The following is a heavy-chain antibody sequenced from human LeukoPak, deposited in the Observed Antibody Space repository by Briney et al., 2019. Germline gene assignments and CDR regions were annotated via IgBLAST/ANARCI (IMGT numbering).Heavy chain of an antibody. J-gene: IGHJ4*02. V-gene: IGHV1-46*01. Sequence: ASVKVSCKTSGYTFTGYYIHWVRQAPGQGLEWMGIINPSGGSTSYAQKFQGRVTMTRDMSTSTVYMELSSLRSEDTAVYYCAREGPDTPFDYWGQGTLVTVSS. CDR2: INPSGGST. CDR1: GYTFTGYY. D-gene: IGHD2-2*02. CDR3: AREGPDTPFDY.